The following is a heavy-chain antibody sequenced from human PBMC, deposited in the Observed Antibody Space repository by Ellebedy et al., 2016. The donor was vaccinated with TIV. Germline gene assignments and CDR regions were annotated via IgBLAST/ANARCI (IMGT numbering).Heavy chain of an antibody. CDR1: GGSISSYY. Sequence: SETLSLTCTVSGGSISSYYWSWIRQPPGKGLEWIGSIYYSGSTYYNPSLRSRVTISVDRSGNQFSLKLSSVTAADTAVYYCAKAVCGGAWYPFDYWGQGTLVTVSS. J-gene: IGHJ4*02. V-gene: IGHV4-59*12. CDR3: AKAVCGGAWYPFDY. D-gene: IGHD2-21*02. CDR2: IYYSGST.